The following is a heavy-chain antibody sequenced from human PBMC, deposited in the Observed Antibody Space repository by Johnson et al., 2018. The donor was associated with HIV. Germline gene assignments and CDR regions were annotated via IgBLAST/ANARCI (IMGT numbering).Heavy chain of an antibody. Sequence: VQLVESGGGLVQPGGSLRLSCAASGFTFSSYDMHWVRQTTGKGLEWVSAIGTAGDAYYPGSVKGRFTSSRENAKNSLYLQMNSLRAGDTAVYYCARALARLDAFDIWGQGTMVTVSS. CDR3: ARALARLDAFDI. V-gene: IGHV3-13*01. J-gene: IGHJ3*02. CDR2: IGTAGDA. CDR1: GFTFSSYD.